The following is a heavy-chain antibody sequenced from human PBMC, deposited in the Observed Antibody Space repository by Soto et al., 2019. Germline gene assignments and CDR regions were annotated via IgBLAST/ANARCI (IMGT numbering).Heavy chain of an antibody. D-gene: IGHD1-26*01. V-gene: IGHV3-21*01. Sequence: EVQLVESGGGLVKPGGSLRLSCAASGFTFSSYSMNWVRQAPGKGLEWVSSISRSSSYIYYADSVKGRFTISRDNAKNSRYLQMNSLRAEDTAVYYCASAFSGEPHWGQGTLVTVSS. J-gene: IGHJ4*02. CDR3: ASAFSGEPH. CDR1: GFTFSSYS. CDR2: ISRSSSYI.